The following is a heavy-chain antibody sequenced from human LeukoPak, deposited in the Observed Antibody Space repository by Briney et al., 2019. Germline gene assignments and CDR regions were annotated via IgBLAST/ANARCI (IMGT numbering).Heavy chain of an antibody. V-gene: IGHV1-2*02. CDR1: GYRFIDYY. CDR2: INPNSGAGSGT. Sequence: ASVKVSCKASGYRFIDYYISWVRQAPGQGLEWIGWINPNSGAGSGTKYAPKFQGRVTMTRDTSITTAYMELRKLTSDDTAVYYCARDEAQDYYMDIWGKGTTVTVSS. CDR3: ARDEAQDYYMDI. J-gene: IGHJ6*03.